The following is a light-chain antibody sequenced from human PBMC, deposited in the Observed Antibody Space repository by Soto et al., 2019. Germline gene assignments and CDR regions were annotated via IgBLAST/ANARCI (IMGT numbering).Light chain of an antibody. CDR2: AAS. Sequence: DIQMTQSPSSLSASVGDRVTITCRASQGISNYVAWFQQKSGKAPKSLIYAASSLHSGVPSRFSGSGSGTDFTLTINSLQPADFATYYCQQSSSYPLTFGGGTKVEIK. CDR3: QQSSSYPLT. J-gene: IGKJ4*01. CDR1: QGISNY. V-gene: IGKV1-16*01.